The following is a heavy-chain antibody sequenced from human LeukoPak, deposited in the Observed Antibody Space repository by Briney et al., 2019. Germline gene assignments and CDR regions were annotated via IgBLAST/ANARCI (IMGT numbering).Heavy chain of an antibody. Sequence: ASVKVSCKASESTFNSYAISWVRQAPGQGLEWMGGIMPFFGTTNYAQRFQGRVTVTADESTSTAYMDLSSLRSEDTAVYYCVGSYYYDGSGYYWGQGTPVTVSS. D-gene: IGHD3-22*01. CDR3: VGSYYYDGSGYY. CDR1: ESTFNSYA. CDR2: IMPFFGTT. J-gene: IGHJ4*02. V-gene: IGHV1-69*13.